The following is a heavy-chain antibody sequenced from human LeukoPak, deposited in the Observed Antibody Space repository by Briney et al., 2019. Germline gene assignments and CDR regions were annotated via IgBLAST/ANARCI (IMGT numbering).Heavy chain of an antibody. CDR2: ISGSGSNT. CDR3: ARDSYSSSSSGSMDY. D-gene: IGHD6-6*01. Sequence: GGSLRLSCVASGFTFSSYPMSWVRQAPGKGLEWVSAISGSGSNTYYADSVKGRFTISRDNSKNTLYLQMNSLRAEDTALYYCARDSYSSSSSGSMDYWGQGTLVTVSP. V-gene: IGHV3-23*01. CDR1: GFTFSSYP. J-gene: IGHJ4*02.